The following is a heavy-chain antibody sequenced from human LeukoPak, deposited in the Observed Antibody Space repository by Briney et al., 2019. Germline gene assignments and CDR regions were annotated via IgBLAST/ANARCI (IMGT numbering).Heavy chain of an antibody. CDR3: AKDMSGGDYLYYYYGMDV. Sequence: GGSLRLSCAASGFTFDDYAMHWVRHAPGKGLEWVSGISWNSGSIGYADSVKGRFTISRDNAKNSLYLQMNSLRAEDTALYYCAKDMSGGDYLYYYYGMDVWGQGTTVTVSS. J-gene: IGHJ6*02. CDR1: GFTFDDYA. D-gene: IGHD4-17*01. CDR2: ISWNSGSI. V-gene: IGHV3-9*01.